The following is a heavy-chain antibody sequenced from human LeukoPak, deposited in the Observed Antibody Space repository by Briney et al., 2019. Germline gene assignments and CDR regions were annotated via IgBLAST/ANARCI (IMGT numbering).Heavy chain of an antibody. V-gene: IGHV4-39*01. Sequence: SETLSLTCTVSGGSISSSGYYWGWIRQPPGKGLEWIGTIYYSGSTYYTPSLKSRVTISVDTSKNQFSLRLSFVTAADTAVYYCARYPTAMISFDYWGQGTLVTVSS. CDR3: ARYPTAMISFDY. J-gene: IGHJ4*02. CDR1: GGSISSSGYY. CDR2: IYYSGST. D-gene: IGHD3-22*01.